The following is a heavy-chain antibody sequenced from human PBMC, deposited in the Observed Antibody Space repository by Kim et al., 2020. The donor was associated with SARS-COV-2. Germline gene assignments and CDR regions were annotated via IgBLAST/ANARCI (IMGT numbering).Heavy chain of an antibody. Sequence: VQGRFTTSRDIAKNSLYLQMNSLRAEDTSVYYCARRARATFVELSLVDYWGQGTLVTVSS. CDR3: ARRARATFVELSLVDY. J-gene: IGHJ4*02. D-gene: IGHD3-10*01. V-gene: IGHV3-48*03.